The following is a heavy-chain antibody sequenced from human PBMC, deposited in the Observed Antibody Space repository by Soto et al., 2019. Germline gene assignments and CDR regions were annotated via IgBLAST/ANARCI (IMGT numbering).Heavy chain of an antibody. CDR3: AKLRDWLLPYDAFDI. CDR2: ISYDGSNK. J-gene: IGHJ3*02. V-gene: IGHV3-30*18. D-gene: IGHD3-9*01. Sequence: LRLSCAASGFTFSSYGMHWVRQAPGKGLEWVAVISYDGSNKYYADSVKGRFTISRDNSKNTLYLQMNSLRAEDTAVYYCAKLRDWLLPYDAFDIWGQGTMVTVSS. CDR1: GFTFSSYG.